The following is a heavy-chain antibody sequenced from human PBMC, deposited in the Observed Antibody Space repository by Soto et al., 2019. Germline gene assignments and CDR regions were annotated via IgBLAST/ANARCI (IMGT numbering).Heavy chain of an antibody. V-gene: IGHV1-69*12. CDR2: IIPIFGTA. Sequence: QVQLVQSGAAVKKPGSSVKVSCKASGGTFSSYAISWVRQAPGQGLEWMGGIIPIFGTANYAQKFQGRVTITADESTSTAYMELSSLRSEDTAVYYCATSIAARQNYYYGMDVWGQGTTVTVSS. CDR1: GGTFSSYA. CDR3: ATSIAARQNYYYGMDV. J-gene: IGHJ6*02. D-gene: IGHD6-6*01.